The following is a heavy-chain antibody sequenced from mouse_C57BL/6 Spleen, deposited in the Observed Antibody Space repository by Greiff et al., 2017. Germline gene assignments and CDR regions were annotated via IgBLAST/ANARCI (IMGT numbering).Heavy chain of an antibody. CDR1: GYTFTSYW. CDR3: ARRGYGKYVDFDY. Sequence: QVQLQQPGTELVKPGASVKLSCKASGYTFTSYWMHWVKQRPGQGLEWIGNINPSNGGTNYNEKFKSKATLTVDKSSSTAYMQLSSLTSEDSAVDECARRGYGKYVDFDYWGQGTTLTVSS. J-gene: IGHJ2*01. V-gene: IGHV1-53*01. CDR2: INPSNGGT. D-gene: IGHD2-10*02.